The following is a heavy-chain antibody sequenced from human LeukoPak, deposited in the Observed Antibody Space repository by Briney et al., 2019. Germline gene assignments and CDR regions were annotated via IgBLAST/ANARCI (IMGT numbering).Heavy chain of an antibody. CDR3: AASNSSSYYGMDV. Sequence: SVKVSCKASGFTFTSSAMQWVRQARGQRLEWIGWIVVDSGNTNYAQKFQERVTITRDMSTSTAYMELSSLRSEDTAVYYCAASNSSSYYGMDVWGQGTTVTVSS. J-gene: IGHJ6*02. CDR1: GFTFTSSA. D-gene: IGHD6-13*01. V-gene: IGHV1-58*02. CDR2: IVVDSGNT.